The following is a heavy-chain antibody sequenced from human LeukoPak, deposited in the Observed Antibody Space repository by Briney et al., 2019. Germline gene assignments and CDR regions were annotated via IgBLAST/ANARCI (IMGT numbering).Heavy chain of an antibody. Sequence: GGSLRLSCAASGLTFSRYSMNWVRPAPGKGLEWVSSISSSSSYIYYADSVKGRFTISRDNAKNSLYLQMNSLRAEDTAVYYCARDLEVGRLRRSYYYYYGMDVWGQGTTVTVSS. CDR3: ARDLEVGRLRRSYYYYYGMDV. CDR1: GLTFSRYS. V-gene: IGHV3-21*01. CDR2: ISSSSSYI. J-gene: IGHJ6*02. D-gene: IGHD2-15*01.